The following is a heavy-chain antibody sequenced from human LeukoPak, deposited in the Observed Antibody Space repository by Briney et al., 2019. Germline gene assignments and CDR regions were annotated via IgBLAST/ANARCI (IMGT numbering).Heavy chain of an antibody. D-gene: IGHD3-3*01. CDR1: GFTFSSYS. V-gene: IGHV3-21*01. CDR2: ISSSSSYI. CDR3: ASNVLRFLEWLLPNWFDP. J-gene: IGHJ5*02. Sequence: GGSLRLSCAASGFTFSSYSMNWVRQAPGKGLEWVSSISSSSSYIYYADSVKGRLTISRDNAKNSLYLQMNSLRAEDTAVYYCASNVLRFLEWLLPNWFDPWGQGTLVTVSS.